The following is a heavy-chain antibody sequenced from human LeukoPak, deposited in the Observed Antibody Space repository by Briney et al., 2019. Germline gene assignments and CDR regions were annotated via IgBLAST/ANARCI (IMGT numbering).Heavy chain of an antibody. CDR3: ARDPRMTTVTPYYYYYMDV. J-gene: IGHJ6*03. Sequence: ASVKVSCKASGYTFTGYYMHWVRQAPGQGLEWMGWINPNSGGTNYAQKFQGRVTMTRDTSISTAYMELSGLRSDDTAVYYCARDPRMTTVTPYYYYYMDVWGKGTTVTVSS. CDR2: INPNSGGT. CDR1: GYTFTGYY. D-gene: IGHD4-11*01. V-gene: IGHV1-2*02.